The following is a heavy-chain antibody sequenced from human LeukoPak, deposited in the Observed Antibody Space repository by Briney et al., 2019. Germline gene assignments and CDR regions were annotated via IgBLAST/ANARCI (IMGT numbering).Heavy chain of an antibody. Sequence: ASVKVSCKASGYTFTSYGISWVRQAPGQGLEWMGWISAYNGNTNYAQKLQGRVTMTTDTSTSTACMELRSLRSDDTAVYYCAREGWYCSSTSCYTLYSDYWGQGTLVTVSS. D-gene: IGHD2-2*02. CDR1: GYTFTSYG. CDR2: ISAYNGNT. V-gene: IGHV1-18*04. J-gene: IGHJ4*02. CDR3: AREGWYCSSTSCYTLYSDY.